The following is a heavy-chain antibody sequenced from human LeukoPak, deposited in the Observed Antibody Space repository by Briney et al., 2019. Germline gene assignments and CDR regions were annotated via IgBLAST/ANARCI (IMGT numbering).Heavy chain of an antibody. CDR2: IYTSGST. CDR1: GGSISSYY. CDR3: ASNYYDSSGYPYYYGMDV. D-gene: IGHD3-22*01. V-gene: IGHV4-4*07. J-gene: IGHJ6*02. Sequence: PSETLSLTCTVSGGSISSYYWSWIRQPAGKGLEWIGRIYTSGSTNYNPSLKSRVTMSVDTSKNQFSLKLSSATAADTAVYYCASNYYDSSGYPYYYGMDVWGQGTTVTVSS.